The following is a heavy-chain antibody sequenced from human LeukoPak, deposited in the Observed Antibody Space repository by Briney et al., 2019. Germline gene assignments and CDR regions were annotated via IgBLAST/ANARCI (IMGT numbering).Heavy chain of an antibody. CDR2: ISAYNGNT. CDR1: GYTFTSYG. J-gene: IGHJ5*02. Sequence: GASVKVSCKASGYTFTSYGISWVRQAPGQGLEWMGWISAYNGNTNYAQKLQGRVTMTTDTSTSTAYMELRSLRSDDTAVYYCARVPRLLWFGELLDWFDPWGQGTLVTVSS. CDR3: ARVPRLLWFGELLDWFDP. D-gene: IGHD3-10*01. V-gene: IGHV1-18*01.